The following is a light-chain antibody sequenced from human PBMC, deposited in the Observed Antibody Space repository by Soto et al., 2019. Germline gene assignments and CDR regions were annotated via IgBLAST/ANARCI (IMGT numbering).Light chain of an antibody. CDR1: QSVSSSY. J-gene: IGKJ1*01. CDR2: RAS. CDR3: QQYNTWPRT. V-gene: IGKV3-20*01. Sequence: EVVLSQSPGTLSLSPGERSTLSCRASQSVSSSYLAWYQQKPGQAPRLXIYRASSRATGIPDRFSGSGSGTDFTLTISRLVPEDFAVYYCQQYNTWPRTFGQGTKVDIK.